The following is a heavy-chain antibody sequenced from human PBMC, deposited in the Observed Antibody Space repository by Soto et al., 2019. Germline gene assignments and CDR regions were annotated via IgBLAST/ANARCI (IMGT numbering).Heavy chain of an antibody. J-gene: IGHJ6*02. Sequence: GGSLRLSCVGSGFTFSTYSINWVRQAPGEGLEWVSSISSRSDIYYADSVKGRFTISRDNAKNSVSLQMNSLRAEDTAVYYCAREYTAWPLAYGLDVWGQGTTVTVSS. V-gene: IGHV3-21*01. CDR1: GFTFSTYS. CDR3: AREYTAWPLAYGLDV. CDR2: ISSRSDI. D-gene: IGHD2-2*02.